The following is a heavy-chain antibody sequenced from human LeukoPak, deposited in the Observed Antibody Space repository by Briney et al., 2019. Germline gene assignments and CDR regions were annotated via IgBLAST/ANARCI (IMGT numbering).Heavy chain of an antibody. J-gene: IGHJ4*02. CDR3: VTGNYGGRAAFDF. Sequence: GSLRLSCAASGLIFTNAWMTWVRQAPGKGLEWIGRIKSHIDGVTTDYAAPVKGRLTISRDDSKNTVFLQMDSLKTEDTAVYYCVTGNYGGRAAFDFWGQGTLATVSS. CDR2: IKSHIDGVTT. D-gene: IGHD1-7*01. CDR1: GLIFTNAW. V-gene: IGHV3-15*01.